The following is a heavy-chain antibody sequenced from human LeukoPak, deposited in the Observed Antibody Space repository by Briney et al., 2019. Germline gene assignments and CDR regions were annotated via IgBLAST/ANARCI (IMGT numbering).Heavy chain of an antibody. D-gene: IGHD3-10*01. V-gene: IGHV1-2*02. Sequence: ASVXVSCKASGYTFTGYYMXXXXXAPGQGXXXXXXXXPNSGGXXYAQKFXXXXXXXXXTSISTAYMELSRLRSDDTAVYYCARDRAVRGVITQPFAYWGQGTLVTVSS. CDR1: GYTFTGYY. CDR2: XXPNSGGX. CDR3: ARDRAVRGVITQPFAY. J-gene: IGHJ4*02.